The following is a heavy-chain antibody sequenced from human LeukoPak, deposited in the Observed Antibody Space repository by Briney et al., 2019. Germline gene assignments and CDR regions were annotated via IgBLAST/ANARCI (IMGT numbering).Heavy chain of an antibody. D-gene: IGHD3-9*01. J-gene: IGHJ4*02. Sequence: GGSLRLSCAASGFTFSSYAMSWVRQAPGKGLEWVSAISGSGGRTYYADSVKGRFTISRDNSKNTLYLQMNSLRAEDTAVYYCAKDPQYYDILTGYPAFDYWGQGTLVTVSS. CDR1: GFTFSSYA. V-gene: IGHV3-23*01. CDR3: AKDPQYYDILTGYPAFDY. CDR2: ISGSGGRT.